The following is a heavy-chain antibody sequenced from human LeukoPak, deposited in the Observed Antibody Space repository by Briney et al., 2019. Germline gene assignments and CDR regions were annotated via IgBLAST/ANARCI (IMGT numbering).Heavy chain of an antibody. D-gene: IGHD2-15*01. Sequence: GGSLRLSCAASGFTFSSYAMHWVRQAPGKGLEWVAVISYDGSNKYYADSVKGRFTISRDNSKNTLYLQMNSLRAEDTAVYYCASNSPSAATPGHWFDPWGQGTLVTVSS. V-gene: IGHV3-30*04. CDR3: ASNSPSAATPGHWFDP. J-gene: IGHJ5*02. CDR2: ISYDGSNK. CDR1: GFTFSSYA.